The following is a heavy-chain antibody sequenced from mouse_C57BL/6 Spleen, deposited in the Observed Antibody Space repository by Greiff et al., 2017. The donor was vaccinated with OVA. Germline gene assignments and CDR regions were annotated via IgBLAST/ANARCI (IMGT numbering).Heavy chain of an antibody. CDR3: ATYGPFDY. CDR2: IDPSDSET. V-gene: IGHV1-52*01. J-gene: IGHJ2*01. Sequence: QVHVKQPGAELVRPGSSVKLSCKASGYTFTSYWMHWVKQRPIQGLEWIGNIDPSDSETHYNQKFKDKATLTVDKSSSTAYMQLSSLTSEDSAVYYCATYGPFDYWGQGTTLTVSS. D-gene: IGHD1-1*02. CDR1: GYTFTSYW.